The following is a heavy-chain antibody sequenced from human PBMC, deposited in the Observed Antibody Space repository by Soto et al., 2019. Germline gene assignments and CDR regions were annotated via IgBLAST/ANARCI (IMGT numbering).Heavy chain of an antibody. CDR1: GFTFTSSA. J-gene: IGHJ6*02. Sequence: SVKVSCKASGFTFTSSAVQWVRQARGQRLEWIGWIVVGSGNTNYAQKLQERVTITRDMSTSTAYMELSSLRSEDTAVYYCAADPIYDILTGYWYYYGMDVWGQGTTVTVS. CDR3: AADPIYDILTGYWYYYGMDV. V-gene: IGHV1-58*01. CDR2: IVVGSGNT. D-gene: IGHD3-9*01.